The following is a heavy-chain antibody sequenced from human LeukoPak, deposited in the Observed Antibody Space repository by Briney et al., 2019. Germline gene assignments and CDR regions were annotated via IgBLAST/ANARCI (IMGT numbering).Heavy chain of an antibody. Sequence: GRSLRLSCAASGFTFSSYGMHWVRQAPGKGLEWVAVISYDGSNKYYADSVKGRFTISRDNSKNTLYLQMNSLRAEDTAVYYCANWGSGYLFRVYWGRGTLVTVSS. CDR2: ISYDGSNK. D-gene: IGHD3-22*01. CDR1: GFTFSSYG. V-gene: IGHV3-30*18. J-gene: IGHJ4*02. CDR3: ANWGSGYLFRVY.